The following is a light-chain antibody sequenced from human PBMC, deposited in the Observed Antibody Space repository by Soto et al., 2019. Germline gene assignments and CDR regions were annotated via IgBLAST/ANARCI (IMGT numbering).Light chain of an antibody. V-gene: IGLV3-1*01. CDR3: QAWDSSRVV. CDR2: QDS. J-gene: IGLJ2*01. CDR1: KLGDKY. Sequence: SYELTQPPSVSVSPGQTDSITCSGDKLGDKYACWYQQKPGQSPVLVIYQDSKRPSGIPERFSGSNSGNTATLTISGTQAMDEADYYCQAWDSSRVVFGGGTKLTVL.